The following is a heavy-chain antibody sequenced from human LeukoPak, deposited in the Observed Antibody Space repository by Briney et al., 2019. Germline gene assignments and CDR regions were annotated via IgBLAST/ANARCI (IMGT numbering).Heavy chain of an antibody. D-gene: IGHD6-6*01. CDR2: IYTSGST. Sequence: PSQTLSLTCTVSGGSISSGSYYWSWIRQPAGKELEWIGRIYTSGSTNYNPSLKSRVTISVDTSKNQFSLKLSSVTAADTALYYCARGYSSSAEDWFDPWGQGTLVTVSS. J-gene: IGHJ5*02. V-gene: IGHV4-61*02. CDR1: GGSISSGSYY. CDR3: ARGYSSSAEDWFDP.